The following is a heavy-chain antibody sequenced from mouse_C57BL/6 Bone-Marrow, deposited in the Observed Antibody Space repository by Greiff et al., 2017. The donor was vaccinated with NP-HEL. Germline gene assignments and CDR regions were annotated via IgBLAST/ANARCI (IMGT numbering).Heavy chain of an antibody. CDR1: GYSITSGYY. Sequence: DVKLQESGPGLVKPSQSLSLTCSVTGYSITSGYYWNWIRQFPGNKLEWMGYISYDGSNNYNPSLKNRISITRDTSKNQFFLKLNSVTTEDTATYYCARVSYYSNYWYFDVWGTGTTVTVSS. D-gene: IGHD2-5*01. CDR2: ISYDGSN. CDR3: ARVSYYSNYWYFDV. J-gene: IGHJ1*03. V-gene: IGHV3-6*01.